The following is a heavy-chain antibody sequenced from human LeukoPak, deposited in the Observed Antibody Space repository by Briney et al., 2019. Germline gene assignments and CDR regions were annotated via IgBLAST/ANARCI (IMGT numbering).Heavy chain of an antibody. V-gene: IGHV1-18*01. CDR3: ARSGASSSGWDPGAY. CDR2: MSAYNGNT. D-gene: IGHD6-19*01. CDR1: VYTXTSYG. Sequence: GASLKVSCKASVYTXTSYGISWVRQAPGQGLEWMGWMSAYNGNTNYAQKLQGRVTMTTDTSTSTAYMELRSLRSDDTAVYYCARSGASSSGWDPGAYWGQGTLVSVSS. J-gene: IGHJ4*02.